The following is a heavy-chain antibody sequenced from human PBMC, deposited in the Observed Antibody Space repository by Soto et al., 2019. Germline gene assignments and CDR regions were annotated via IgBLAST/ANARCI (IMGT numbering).Heavy chain of an antibody. CDR2: INAGNGNT. Sequence: QVQLVQSGAEVKKPGASVKVSCKASGYTFTSYAMHWVRQAPGQRLEWMGWINAGNGNTKYSQKFQGRVTSTRDTSASTAYMELSSLRSEDTAVYYCARSALTSLGYYYYYYMDVWGKGTTVTVSS. CDR1: GYTFTSYA. CDR3: ARSALTSLGYYYYYYMDV. J-gene: IGHJ6*03. V-gene: IGHV1-3*01. D-gene: IGHD3-16*01.